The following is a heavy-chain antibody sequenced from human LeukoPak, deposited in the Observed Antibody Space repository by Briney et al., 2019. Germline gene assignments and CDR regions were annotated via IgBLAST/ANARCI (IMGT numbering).Heavy chain of an antibody. CDR1: GGSISSYY. CDR2: MFHSGST. J-gene: IGHJ4*02. V-gene: IGHV4-38-2*02. Sequence: SETLSLTCTVSGGSISSYYWNWIRQPPGKGLEWIGSMFHSGSTYYNPSLKSRVTMSVDTSKNQFSLKLSSVTAADTAVYYCARVRYNWNRDFDYWGQGTLVTVSS. CDR3: ARVRYNWNRDFDY. D-gene: IGHD1-20*01.